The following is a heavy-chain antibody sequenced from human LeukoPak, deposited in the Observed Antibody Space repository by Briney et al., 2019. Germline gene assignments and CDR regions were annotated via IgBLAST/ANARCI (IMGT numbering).Heavy chain of an antibody. CDR1: GYTFTSYY. CDR2: INPSGGST. J-gene: IGHJ3*02. Sequence: ASVRVSCKASGYTFTSYYMHWVRQAPGQGLEWMGIINPSGGSTSYAQKFQGRVTMTRDTSISTAYMELSRLRSDDTAVYYCARDNLLDAFDIWGQGTMVTVSS. V-gene: IGHV1-46*01. CDR3: ARDNLLDAFDI.